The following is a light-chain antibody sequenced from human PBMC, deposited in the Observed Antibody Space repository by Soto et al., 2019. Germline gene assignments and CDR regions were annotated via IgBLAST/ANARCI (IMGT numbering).Light chain of an antibody. V-gene: IGKV1-39*01. J-gene: IGKJ2*01. CDR3: QQSYSTPYT. CDR2: AAS. CDR1: QSISSY. Sequence: DIQMTQSPSSLSASVGDRVTITCRASQSISSYLNWYQQKPGKAPKLLIYAASSLQSGVPSRFSVSGSGTDFTLTISSLQPEDFATYYCQQSYSTPYTFGQGTKVDI.